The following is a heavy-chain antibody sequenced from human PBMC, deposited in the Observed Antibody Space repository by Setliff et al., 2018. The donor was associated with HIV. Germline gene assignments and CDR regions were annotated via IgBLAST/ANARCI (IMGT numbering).Heavy chain of an antibody. CDR1: GYTFTSLD. Sequence: ASVKVSCKASGYTFTSLDINWVRQATGQGPEWMGWLNPTSGNTGSAQRFQGRVTMTRNTSISIAHMELSNLRSEDTAVYYCARGAPGRSCSGGSCSYFDYWGQGTLGTVSS. V-gene: IGHV1-8*01. D-gene: IGHD2-15*01. CDR2: LNPTSGNT. J-gene: IGHJ4*02. CDR3: ARGAPGRSCSGGSCSYFDY.